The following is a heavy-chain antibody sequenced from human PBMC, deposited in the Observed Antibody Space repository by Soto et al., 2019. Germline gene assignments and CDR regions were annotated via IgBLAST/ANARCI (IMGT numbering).Heavy chain of an antibody. CDR3: ATSFGNAWYTY. Sequence: SETLSLTCTVSGGSISSSSYYWGWIRQPPGKGLEWIGSIYYSGSTYYNPTLKSRVTISVDTSKNQFSLKLSSVTVAGTAIYYCATSFGNAWYTYWGQGTQVTVSS. CDR1: GGSISSSSYY. CDR2: IYYSGST. V-gene: IGHV4-39*07. J-gene: IGHJ4*02. D-gene: IGHD3-16*01.